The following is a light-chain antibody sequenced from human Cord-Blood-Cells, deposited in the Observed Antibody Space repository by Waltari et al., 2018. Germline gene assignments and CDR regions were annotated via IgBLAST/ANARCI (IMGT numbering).Light chain of an antibody. J-gene: IGKJ1*01. CDR2: AAS. CDR3: QQSYSTPRT. Sequence: DIQMTPSPSSLSASGADRVTITCRASQSISSYLNWYQQKPGKAPKLLIYAASSLQSGVPSRFSGSGSGTDFTLTISSLQPEDFATYYCQQSYSTPRTFGQGTKVEIK. CDR1: QSISSY. V-gene: IGKV1-39*01.